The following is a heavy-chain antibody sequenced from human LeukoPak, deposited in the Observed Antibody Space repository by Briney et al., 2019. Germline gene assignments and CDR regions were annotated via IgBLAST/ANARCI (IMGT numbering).Heavy chain of an antibody. Sequence: ASVKVSCKASGGTFSSYAISWVRQAPGQGLEWMGRINPNSGGTNYAQKFQGRVTMTRDTSISTAYMELSRLRSDDTAVYYCARDFPRYYYDSSGYYNDYWGQGTLVTVSS. J-gene: IGHJ4*02. V-gene: IGHV1-2*06. CDR2: INPNSGGT. CDR3: ARDFPRYYYDSSGYYNDY. D-gene: IGHD3-22*01. CDR1: GGTFSSYA.